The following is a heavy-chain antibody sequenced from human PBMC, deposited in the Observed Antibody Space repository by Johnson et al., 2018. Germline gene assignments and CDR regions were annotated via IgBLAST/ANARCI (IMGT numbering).Heavy chain of an antibody. CDR3: AKGLSKSGYDAYSYYAMDV. Sequence: VQLVQSGGGLVEPGRSLRLSCAASGVSLNGYAMHWVRQAPGKGLEWVSGVSWNGDAIGYADSVKGRFTISRDNAKSSLYLQMNSLRAEDTALYYCAKGLSKSGYDAYSYYAMDVWGQGTTVTVSS. D-gene: IGHD5-12*01. J-gene: IGHJ6*02. CDR2: VSWNGDAI. V-gene: IGHV3-9*01. CDR1: GVSLNGYA.